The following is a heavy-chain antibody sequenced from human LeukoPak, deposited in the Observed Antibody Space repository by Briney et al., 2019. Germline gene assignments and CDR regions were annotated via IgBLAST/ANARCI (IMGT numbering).Heavy chain of an antibody. CDR3: ARGQWELPNFDY. CDR2: ISSSGSTI. J-gene: IGHJ4*02. Sequence: GSLRLSCAASGSTFSDYYMSWLRQAPGKGLEWVSYISSSGSTIYYADSVKGRFTISRDNAKNSLYLQMNSLRAEDTAVYYCARGQWELPNFDYWGQGTLVTVSS. D-gene: IGHD1-26*01. V-gene: IGHV3-11*01. CDR1: GSTFSDYY.